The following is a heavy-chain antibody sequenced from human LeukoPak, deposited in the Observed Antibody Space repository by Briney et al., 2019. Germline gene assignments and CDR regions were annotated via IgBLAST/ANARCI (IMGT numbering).Heavy chain of an antibody. J-gene: IGHJ4*02. Sequence: GGSLRLSCAASGFTFSNYWIHWVRQAPGKGLVWVSRVNSDGSSTNYADSVKGRFTVSRDNAKNTLYLQMNSLRAEDTAVYYCARGRYSSVWYWGQGTLVTVSS. V-gene: IGHV3-74*01. CDR2: VNSDGSST. CDR3: ARGRYSSVWY. D-gene: IGHD6-19*01. CDR1: GFTFSNYW.